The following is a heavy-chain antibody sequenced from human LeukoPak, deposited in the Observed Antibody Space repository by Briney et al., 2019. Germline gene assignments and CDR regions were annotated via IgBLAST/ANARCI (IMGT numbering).Heavy chain of an antibody. CDR3: ARAHRYCSSTSCYAGFDY. D-gene: IGHD2-2*01. Sequence: GGSLRLSCVASGFTFSSYAMHWVRQAPGKGLEWVAVISYDGSNKCYADSVKGRFTISRDNSKNTLYLQINSLRAEDTAVYYCARAHRYCSSTSCYAGFDYWGQGTLVTVSS. CDR1: GFTFSSYA. J-gene: IGHJ4*02. V-gene: IGHV3-30*04. CDR2: ISYDGSNK.